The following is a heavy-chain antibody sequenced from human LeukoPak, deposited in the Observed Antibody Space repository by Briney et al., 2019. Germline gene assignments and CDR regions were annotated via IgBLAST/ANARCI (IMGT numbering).Heavy chain of an antibody. V-gene: IGHV3-23*01. CDR1: GFTFSSYA. CDR2: ISGSGGST. Sequence: PGGSLRLSCAASGFTFSSYAMSWVRQAPGKGLEWVSAISGSGGSTYYADSVKGRFTISRDNSKNTLYLQMNSLRAEDTAVYYCAKLVGPTHFRNYFDYWGQGTLVTVSS. D-gene: IGHD1-26*01. CDR3: AKLVGPTHFRNYFDY. J-gene: IGHJ4*02.